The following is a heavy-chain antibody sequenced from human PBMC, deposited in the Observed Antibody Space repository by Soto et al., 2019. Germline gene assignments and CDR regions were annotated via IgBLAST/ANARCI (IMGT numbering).Heavy chain of an antibody. Sequence: QVQLVQSGAEVKKPGASVKVSCKASGYTFTNYGISWVRQAPGQGLEWMGWISAYNGNTDYAQKLQGRVTMTTDTSTRTAYMELRSLRSYDTAVYYCARVGAYCVGASCHDYWGQGTLVTVSS. CDR2: ISAYNGNT. CDR1: GYTFTNYG. V-gene: IGHV1-18*01. J-gene: IGHJ4*02. CDR3: ARVGAYCVGASCHDY. D-gene: IGHD2-21*01.